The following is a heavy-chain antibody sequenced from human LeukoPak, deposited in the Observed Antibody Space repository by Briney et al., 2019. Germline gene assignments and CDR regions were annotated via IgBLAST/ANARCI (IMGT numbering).Heavy chain of an antibody. CDR2: ISSSSSYI. CDR1: GFTFSSYS. D-gene: IGHD3-22*01. Sequence: PGGSLRLSCAASGFTFSSYSMNWVRQAPGKGLEWVSSISSSSSYIYYADSVKGRFTISRDNAKNSLYLQMNSLRAEDTAVYYCARDQRYRPYDSSGYYYLEAFDPWGQGTLVTVSS. V-gene: IGHV3-21*01. J-gene: IGHJ5*02. CDR3: ARDQRYRPYDSSGYYYLEAFDP.